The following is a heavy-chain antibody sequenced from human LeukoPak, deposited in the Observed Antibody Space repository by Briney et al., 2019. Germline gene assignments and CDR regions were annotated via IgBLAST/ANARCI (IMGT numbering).Heavy chain of an antibody. J-gene: IGHJ4*02. CDR3: AAHFGPAVFPFDY. V-gene: IGHV3-7*01. CDR2: VKPDGSEK. Sequence: GGSLRLSCAASGFTFSNYWMTWVRQAPGKGLEWVAHVKPDGSEKSYVDSVKGRFTISRDNAQNSLYLQMNSLRAEDTAVYYCAAHFGPAVFPFDYWGQGTLVTVSS. D-gene: IGHD2-21*01. CDR1: GFTFSNYW.